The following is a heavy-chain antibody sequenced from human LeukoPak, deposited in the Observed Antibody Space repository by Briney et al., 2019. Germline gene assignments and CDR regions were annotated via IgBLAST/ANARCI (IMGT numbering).Heavy chain of an antibody. Sequence: SVKLSCTASGFTFTSSAMQWVRHARGQRLEWIGWIVVGSGNTNYAQKFQERVTITRDMSTSTAYMELSSLRSEDTAVYYCAAQSIAAAGMDYWGQGTLVTVSS. J-gene: IGHJ4*02. CDR3: AAQSIAAAGMDY. V-gene: IGHV1-58*02. CDR1: GFTFTSSA. D-gene: IGHD6-13*01. CDR2: IVVGSGNT.